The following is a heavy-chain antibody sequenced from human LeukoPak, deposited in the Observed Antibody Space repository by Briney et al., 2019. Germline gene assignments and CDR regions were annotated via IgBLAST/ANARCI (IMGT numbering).Heavy chain of an antibody. Sequence: SVKVSCKASGGTFSSYAISWVRQAPGQGLEWMGRIIPIFGTANYAQKFRGRVTITTDESTSTAYMELSSLRSEDTAVYYCARPYDFWSGSYDAFDIWGQGTMVTVSS. CDR3: ARPYDFWSGSYDAFDI. CDR2: IIPIFGTA. J-gene: IGHJ3*02. CDR1: GGTFSSYA. V-gene: IGHV1-69*05. D-gene: IGHD3-3*01.